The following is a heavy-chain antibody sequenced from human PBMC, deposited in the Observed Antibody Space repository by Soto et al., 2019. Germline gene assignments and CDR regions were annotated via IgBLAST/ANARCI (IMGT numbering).Heavy chain of an antibody. CDR2: IKYSGTT. CDR3: AREGIAIGGTTDY. D-gene: IGHD1-7*01. Sequence: PSETLSLTCTVAGGSISSSRCHWSWNRKHPGKGLEWIANIKYSGTTYYNPSLKSRVTISVDTSKNQFALKLSSVTAADTAVYYCAREGIAIGGTTDYWGQGTLVTVSS. J-gene: IGHJ4*02. CDR1: GGSISSSRCH. V-gene: IGHV4-31*03.